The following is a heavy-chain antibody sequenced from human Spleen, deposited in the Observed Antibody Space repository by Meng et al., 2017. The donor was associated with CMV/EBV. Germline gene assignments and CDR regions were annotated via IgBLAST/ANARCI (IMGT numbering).Heavy chain of an antibody. CDR2: ISYDGSNK. J-gene: IGHJ6*02. Sequence: GESLKISCAASGFTFSSYAMHWVRQAPGKGLEWVAVISYDGSNKYYADSVKGRFTVSRDNAKNSLYLQMNSLRAEDTAVYYCARVIWMNYYYMDVWGQGTTVTVSS. V-gene: IGHV3-30*04. CDR1: GFTFSSYA. CDR3: ARVIWMNYYYMDV. D-gene: IGHD2-2*03.